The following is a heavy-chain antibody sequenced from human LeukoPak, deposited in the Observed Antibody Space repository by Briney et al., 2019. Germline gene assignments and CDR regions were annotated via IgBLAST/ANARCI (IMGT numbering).Heavy chain of an antibody. D-gene: IGHD6-19*01. CDR3: ARVFYSSGWYYNWFDP. Sequence: SETLSLTCTVSGYSISSGYYWGWIRQPPGKGLEWIGSIYHSGSTYYNPSLKSRVTISVDTSKNQFSLKLSSVTAADTAVYYCARVFYSSGWYYNWFDPWGQGTLVTVSS. J-gene: IGHJ5*02. CDR1: GYSISSGYY. CDR2: IYHSGST. V-gene: IGHV4-38-2*02.